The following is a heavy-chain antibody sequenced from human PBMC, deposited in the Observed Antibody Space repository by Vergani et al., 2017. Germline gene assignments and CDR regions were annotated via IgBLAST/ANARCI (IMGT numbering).Heavy chain of an antibody. D-gene: IGHD1-26*01. J-gene: IGHJ4*02. CDR1: GFTFSSYA. Sequence: VQLVESGGGVVQPGRSLRLSCAASGFTFSSYAMHWVRQGPGKGLEWVAVISYDGSNKYYADSVKGRFTISRDNSKNTLYLQMNSLRAEDTAVYYCARTSGSYRTPFDYWGQGTLVTVSS. CDR2: ISYDGSNK. CDR3: ARTSGSYRTPFDY. V-gene: IGHV3-30-3*01.